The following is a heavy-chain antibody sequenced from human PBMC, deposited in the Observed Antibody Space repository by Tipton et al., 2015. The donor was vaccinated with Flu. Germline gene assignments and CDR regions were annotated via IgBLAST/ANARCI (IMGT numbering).Heavy chain of an antibody. J-gene: IGHJ6*03. D-gene: IGHD3-3*01. CDR3: ARDGGRYDYYYMDV. CDR1: GFTFSSYG. Sequence: SLRLSCAASGFTFSSYGMHWVRQAPGKGLEWVAVIWYDGSNKYYADSVKGRFTISRDNSKNTLYLQMNSLRAEDTAVYYCARDGGRYDYYYMDVWGKGTTVTVSS. CDR2: IWYDGSNK. V-gene: IGHV3-33*01.